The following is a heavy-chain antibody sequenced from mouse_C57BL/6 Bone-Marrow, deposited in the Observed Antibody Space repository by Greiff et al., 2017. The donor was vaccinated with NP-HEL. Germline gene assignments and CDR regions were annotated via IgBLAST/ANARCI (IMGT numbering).Heavy chain of an antibody. D-gene: IGHD2-3*01. CDR2: ISSGGSYT. V-gene: IGHV5-6*01. J-gene: IGHJ2*01. CDR1: GFTFSSYG. CDR3: ARLRICDGYLANWDHFDY. Sequence: DVHLVESGGDLVKPGGSLKLSCAASGFTFSSYGMSWVRQTPDKRLEWVATISSGGSYTYYPDSVKGRFTISRDNAKNTLYLQMSSLKSEDTAMYYCARLRICDGYLANWDHFDYWGQGTTLTVSS.